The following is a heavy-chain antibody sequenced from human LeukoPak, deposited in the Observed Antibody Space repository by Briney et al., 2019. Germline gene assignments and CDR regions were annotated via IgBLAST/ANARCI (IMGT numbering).Heavy chain of an antibody. CDR1: GGSISSYY. Sequence: SETLSLTCTVSGGSISSYYWSWIRQPPGKGLEWIGYIYTSGSTNNNPSLKSRVTISVDTSKNQFSLKLSSVTAADTAVYYCARQGDGEDAFDIWGQGTMVTVSS. J-gene: IGHJ3*02. V-gene: IGHV4-4*09. D-gene: IGHD5-24*01. CDR3: ARQGDGEDAFDI. CDR2: IYTSGST.